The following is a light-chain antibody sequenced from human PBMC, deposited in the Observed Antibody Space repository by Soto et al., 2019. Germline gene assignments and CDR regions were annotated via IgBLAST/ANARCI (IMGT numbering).Light chain of an antibody. CDR3: QQRSDWPPIT. CDR2: DAS. Sequence: EIVFTQSPATLSLSPGERATLSCSASQSVSSYLAWYQQQPGQAPRLLIYDASNRATGIPARFSGSGSGTDFTLTISSLEPEDFAVYYCQQRSDWPPITFGQGTRLEIK. V-gene: IGKV3-11*01. CDR1: QSVSSY. J-gene: IGKJ5*01.